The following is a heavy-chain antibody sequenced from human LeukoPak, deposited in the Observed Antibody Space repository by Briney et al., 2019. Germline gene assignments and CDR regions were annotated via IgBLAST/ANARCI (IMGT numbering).Heavy chain of an antibody. V-gene: IGHV4-34*01. CDR3: ARVAVAGPRRFDS. CDR2: INHSGST. D-gene: IGHD6-19*01. Sequence: SETLSLTCAVYGGSFSGYYWSWIRQPPGKGLEWIGEINHSGSTNYNPSLKSRVTISVDTSKNQFSLKLSSVTAADTAVYYCARVAVAGPRRFDSWGQGTLVTVSS. J-gene: IGHJ4*02. CDR1: GGSFSGYY.